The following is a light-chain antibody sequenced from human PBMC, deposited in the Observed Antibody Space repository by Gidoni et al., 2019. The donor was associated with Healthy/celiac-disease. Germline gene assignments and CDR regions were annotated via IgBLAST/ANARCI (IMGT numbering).Light chain of an antibody. CDR2: GVS. CDR3: QQYGSSPLT. CDR1: QSVSSSY. J-gene: IGKJ4*01. V-gene: IGKV3-20*01. Sequence: EIVLTQSPGTLSLSPGERATLSCRARQSVSSSYLAWYQQKPGQAPRLLIYGVSSRATGIPDRFSGSGSGTDFTLTISRLEPEDFAVYYCQQYGSSPLTFGGGTKVEIK.